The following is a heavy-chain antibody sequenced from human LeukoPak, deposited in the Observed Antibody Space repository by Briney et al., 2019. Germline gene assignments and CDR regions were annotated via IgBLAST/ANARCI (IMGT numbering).Heavy chain of an antibody. Sequence: GGSLRLSCAASGFTFSSYAMHWVRQAPGKGLEWVAVISYDGSNKYYADSVKGRFTISSDNSKNTLYLQMNSLRAEDTAVYYCARVGYSYGYEAGSAFDIWGQGTMVTVSS. J-gene: IGHJ3*02. CDR3: ARVGYSYGYEAGSAFDI. CDR2: ISYDGSNK. V-gene: IGHV3-30-3*01. CDR1: GFTFSSYA. D-gene: IGHD5-18*01.